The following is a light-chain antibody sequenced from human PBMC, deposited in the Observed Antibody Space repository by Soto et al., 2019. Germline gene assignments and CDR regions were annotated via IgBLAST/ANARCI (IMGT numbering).Light chain of an antibody. J-gene: IGKJ1*01. CDR1: QSLGHSDGNTY. V-gene: IGKV2-30*02. Sequence: DVVMTQSPLSLPVTLGQPASISCRSSQSLGHSDGNTYLNWFLQRPGQSPRRLIYQVSIGESGVPDRFSGSGSGTDFTLRISRVEAEDVGFYYCMQGAHWPWTFGQGTKVDIK. CDR2: QVS. CDR3: MQGAHWPWT.